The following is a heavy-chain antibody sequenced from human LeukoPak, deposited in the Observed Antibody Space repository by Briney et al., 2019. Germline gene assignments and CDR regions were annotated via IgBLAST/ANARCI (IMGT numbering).Heavy chain of an antibody. J-gene: IGHJ4*02. V-gene: IGHV3-30-3*01. D-gene: IGHD2-21*01. Sequence: GGSLRLSCAASGFTFSSYAMHWVRQAPGKGLEWVAVISYDGSNKYYADSVKGRFTISRDNSKNTLYLQMNSLRAEDTAVYYCARGPILWWSPSLYYFDYWGQGTLVTVSS. CDR1: GFTFSSYA. CDR2: ISYDGSNK. CDR3: ARGPILWWSPSLYYFDY.